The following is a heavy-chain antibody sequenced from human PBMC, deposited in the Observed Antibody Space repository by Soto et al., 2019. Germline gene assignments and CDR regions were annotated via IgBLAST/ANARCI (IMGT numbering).Heavy chain of an antibody. J-gene: IGHJ4*02. CDR2: ISGSGGST. CDR3: AKDRLVTPLDTSEYRGFDY. Sequence: GGSLRLSCAASGFTFSSYAMSWVRQAPGKGLEWVSAISGSGGSTYYADSVKGGFTISRDNSKNTLDLQMNSLRAEDTAVSYCAKDRLVTPLDTSEYRGFDYWGQGTLVTVSS. D-gene: IGHD6-6*01. V-gene: IGHV3-23*01. CDR1: GFTFSSYA.